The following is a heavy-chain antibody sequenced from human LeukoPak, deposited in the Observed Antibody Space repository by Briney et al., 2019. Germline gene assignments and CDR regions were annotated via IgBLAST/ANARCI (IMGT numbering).Heavy chain of an antibody. V-gene: IGHV4-61*02. CDR1: GSSISSGSYY. J-gene: IGHJ4*02. Sequence: SETLSLTCTVSGSSISSGSYYWSWIRQPAGKGLEWIGRIYTSGSTNYNPSLKSRVTISVDTSKNQFSLKLSSVTAADTAVYYCARISSGWYVGLDYWGQGTLVTVSS. CDR3: ARISSGWYVGLDY. CDR2: IYTSGST. D-gene: IGHD6-19*01.